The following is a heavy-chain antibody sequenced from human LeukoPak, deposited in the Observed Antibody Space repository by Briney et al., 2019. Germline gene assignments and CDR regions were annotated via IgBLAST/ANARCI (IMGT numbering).Heavy chain of an antibody. CDR3: ARRGWLHDAFDI. V-gene: IGHV1-18*01. Sequence: ASVKVSCKTSGYTFISYGISWVRQAPGQGLECMGWISGYNDNIKSAQKFQGRVTMTTDTSTSTAYMELRNLRSEDTAVYYCARRGWLHDAFDIWGQGTMVTVSS. CDR1: GYTFISYG. J-gene: IGHJ3*02. D-gene: IGHD3-22*01. CDR2: ISGYNDNI.